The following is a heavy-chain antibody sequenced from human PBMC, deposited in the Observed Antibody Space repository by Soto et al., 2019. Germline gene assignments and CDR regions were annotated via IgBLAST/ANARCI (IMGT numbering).Heavy chain of an antibody. CDR3: ATSSQLTVRAPWDY. V-gene: IGHV1-69*01. CDR1: GGTFSSYA. Sequence: QVQLVQSGAEVKKPGSSVKVSCKASGGTFSSYAISWVRQAPGQGLEWMGGIIPIFGTANYAQKFQGRVTITADESTGTAYMELSSLRSEDTAVYYCATSSQLTVRAPWDYWGQGTLVTVSS. CDR2: IIPIFGTA. J-gene: IGHJ4*02. D-gene: IGHD2-2*01.